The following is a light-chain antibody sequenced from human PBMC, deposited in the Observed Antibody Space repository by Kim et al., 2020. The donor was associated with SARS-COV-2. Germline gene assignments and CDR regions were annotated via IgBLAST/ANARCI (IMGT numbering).Light chain of an antibody. CDR2: DNN. CDR3: GTWDSSLRGVL. J-gene: IGLJ2*01. V-gene: IGLV1-51*01. CDR1: SSNIGDNY. Sequence: QSVLTQPPSVSAAPGQKVTISCSGSSSNIGDNYVSWYQQLPGTAPKLLIYDNNKRPSGIPDRFSGSKSGTSATLGITGLQTGDEADYYCGTWDSSLRGVLFGGGTQLTVL.